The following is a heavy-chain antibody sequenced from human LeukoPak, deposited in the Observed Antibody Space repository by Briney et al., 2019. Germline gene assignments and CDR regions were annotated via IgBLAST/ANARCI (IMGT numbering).Heavy chain of an antibody. CDR1: GGTFSSYT. CDR3: ARAYGDYARWFDP. Sequence: EASVKVSCKASGGTFSSYTISWMRQAPGQGLEWMGRIIPILGIANYAQKFQGRVTITADKSTSTAYMELSSLRSEDTAVYYCARAYGDYARWFDPWGQGTLVTVSS. J-gene: IGHJ5*02. CDR2: IIPILGIA. D-gene: IGHD4-17*01. V-gene: IGHV1-69*02.